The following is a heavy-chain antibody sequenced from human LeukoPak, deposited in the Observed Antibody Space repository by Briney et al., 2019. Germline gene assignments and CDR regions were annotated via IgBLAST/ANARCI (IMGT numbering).Heavy chain of an antibody. Sequence: PGGSLRLSCVPSRFTLSSYGMHWVRQAPGKGLERGALISYDGSNEYYTDSVNGRFTISRDNSKNTLYLLMDSLRAEDTAVYYCAKARSTQSYPLNLNGCWGQGTLVTVAS. D-gene: IGHD1-26*01. V-gene: IGHV3-30*18. CDR1: RFTLSSYG. J-gene: IGHJ4*02. CDR3: AKARSTQSYPLNLNGC. CDR2: ISYDGSNE.